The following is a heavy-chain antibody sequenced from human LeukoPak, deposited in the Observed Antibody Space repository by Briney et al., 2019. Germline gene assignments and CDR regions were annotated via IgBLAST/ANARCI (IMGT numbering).Heavy chain of an antibody. V-gene: IGHV4-39*07. CDR3: ARVAAAGPRRNFDY. CDR2: IYYSGST. D-gene: IGHD6-13*01. Sequence: SETLSLTCTVSGGSISSSSYYWGWIRQPPGKGLEWIGSIYYSGSTYYNPSLKSRVTISVDTSKNQFSLKLSSVTAADTAVYYCARVAAAGPRRNFDYWGQGTLVTVSS. J-gene: IGHJ4*02. CDR1: GGSISSSSYY.